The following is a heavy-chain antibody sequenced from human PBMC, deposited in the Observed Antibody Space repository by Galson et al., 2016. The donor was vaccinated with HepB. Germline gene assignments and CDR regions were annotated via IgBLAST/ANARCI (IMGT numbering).Heavy chain of an antibody. V-gene: IGHV3-7*01. Sequence: SLRLSCAASGFTFSSNSMSWVRQAPGKGLEWVANMNQDGSQKYYVDSVKGRFTISRDNAKNSLNLQMNGLRAGDTAVYYCATDLGPRGIGDGDGFDVWGQGTMVTVSS. J-gene: IGHJ3*01. CDR2: MNQDGSQK. D-gene: IGHD1-26*01. CDR1: GFTFSSNS. CDR3: ATDLGPRGIGDGDGFDV.